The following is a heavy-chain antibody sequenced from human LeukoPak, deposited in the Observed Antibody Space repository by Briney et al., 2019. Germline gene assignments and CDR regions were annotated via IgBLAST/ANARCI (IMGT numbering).Heavy chain of an antibody. CDR1: GYTFTDYF. CDR2: INPKSGST. CDR3: ARGPNHGSVDY. D-gene: IGHD5-24*01. V-gene: IGHV1-2*02. J-gene: IGHJ4*02. Sequence: ASVKLSCKASGYTFTDYFIHWLRQAPGQGLEWMGGINPKSGSTNSAQKFQGRVTMTRDTSIITAYMELTGLRSDDTGVYYCARGPNHGSVDYWGQGTLVTVSS.